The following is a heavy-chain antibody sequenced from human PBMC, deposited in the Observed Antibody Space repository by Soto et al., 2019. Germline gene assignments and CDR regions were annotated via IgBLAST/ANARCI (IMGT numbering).Heavy chain of an antibody. J-gene: IGHJ4*02. D-gene: IGHD6-25*01. CDR1: RGSISRGTNY. CDR2: IYYSGST. CDR3: ARHEAGWYFDS. V-gene: IGHV4-39*01. Sequence: PSETRSLTCTVSRGSISRGTNYWAWIRQPPGKGLEWIANIYYSGSTFYNPSLKSRVTISLDTSKNRFSLKLRSVTAADTAVYYCARHEAGWYFDSWGQGTRVTVSS.